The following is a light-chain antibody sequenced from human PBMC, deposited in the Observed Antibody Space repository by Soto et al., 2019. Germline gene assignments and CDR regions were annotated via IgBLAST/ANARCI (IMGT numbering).Light chain of an antibody. CDR1: QSISSW. V-gene: IGKV1-5*01. J-gene: IGKJ1*01. CDR2: DAS. Sequence: DIQMTQSPSTLSASVGDRVTITCRASQSISSWLAWYQQKPGKAPKLLIYDASSLESGVPSRFSGSGSGTEFTLTISSLQPEDVATYYCQKYNSAPRTFGQRTKVDI. CDR3: QKYNSAPRT.